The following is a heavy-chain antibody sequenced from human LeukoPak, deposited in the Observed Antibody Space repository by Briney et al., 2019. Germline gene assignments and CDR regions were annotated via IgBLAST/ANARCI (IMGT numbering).Heavy chain of an antibody. CDR1: GFTFSIYA. D-gene: IGHD2-21*02. CDR2: ISDSGVNT. J-gene: IGHJ4*02. Sequence: GGSLRLSCAASGFTFSIYAMSWVRQAPGKGPEWVSTISDSGVNTYYADSVKGRFTISRDNSKNTLYLQMNSLRAEDTAVYYCAKGKPLYCGGDCYFDYWGQGTLVIVSS. V-gene: IGHV3-23*01. CDR3: AKGKPLYCGGDCYFDY.